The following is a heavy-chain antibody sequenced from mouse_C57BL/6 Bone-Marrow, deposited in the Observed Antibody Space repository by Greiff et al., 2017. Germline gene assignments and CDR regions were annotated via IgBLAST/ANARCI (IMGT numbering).Heavy chain of an antibody. CDR3: TLYLYCDV. Sequence: VQLKQSGAELVRPGASVKLSCTASGFNIKDDYMHWVKQRPEQGLEWIGWIDPENGDTEYASKFQGKATITADTSSNTAYLQLSSLTSEDTAVYDCTLYLYCDVWGTGTTVTVSA. V-gene: IGHV14-4*01. CDR1: GFNIKDDY. D-gene: IGHD5-1-1*01. CDR2: IDPENGDT. J-gene: IGHJ1*03.